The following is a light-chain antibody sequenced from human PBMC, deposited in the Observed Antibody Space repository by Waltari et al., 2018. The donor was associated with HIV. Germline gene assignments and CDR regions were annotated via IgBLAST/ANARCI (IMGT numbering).Light chain of an antibody. J-gene: IGKJ1*01. CDR2: GAS. Sequence: EIVLTQSPGTLSLSPGERATLSCRASQSVSSSYLAWYQQKPGQAPMLLIYGASSRATGIPDRFSGSGSGTDFTLTISRLEPEDFAVYYCQQSGSSPRTFGQGTKVEIK. CDR3: QQSGSSPRT. CDR1: QSVSSSY. V-gene: IGKV3-20*01.